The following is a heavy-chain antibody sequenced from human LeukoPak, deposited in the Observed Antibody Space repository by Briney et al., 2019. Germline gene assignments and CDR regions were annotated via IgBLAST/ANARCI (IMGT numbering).Heavy chain of an antibody. D-gene: IGHD6-13*01. CDR2: ISAYNGNT. CDR1: GYTFTSYG. CDR3: ARVMYSSSWYDPYYYYYMDV. V-gene: IGHV1-18*01. Sequence: GASVKVSCKASGYTFTSYGISWVRQAPGQGLEWMGWISAYNGNTNYAQKLQGRVTMTTDTSTSTAYMELRSLRSDDTAVYYCARVMYSSSWYDPYYYYYMDVWGEGTTVTVSS. J-gene: IGHJ6*03.